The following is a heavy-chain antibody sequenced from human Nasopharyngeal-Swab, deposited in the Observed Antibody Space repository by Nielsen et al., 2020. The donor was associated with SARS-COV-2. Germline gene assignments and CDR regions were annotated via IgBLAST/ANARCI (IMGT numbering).Heavy chain of an antibody. CDR2: ISNDGSDK. J-gene: IGHJ6*03. CDR3: ARVDRGGTYFSQYFYYMDV. Sequence: VRQAPGKGLEWVAVISNDGSDKLYADSVEGRFSISRDTSRSAVYLQMNSLRGEDTALYYCARVDRGGTYFSQYFYYMDVWGTGTTVTVSS. D-gene: IGHD1-26*01. V-gene: IGHV3-30*03.